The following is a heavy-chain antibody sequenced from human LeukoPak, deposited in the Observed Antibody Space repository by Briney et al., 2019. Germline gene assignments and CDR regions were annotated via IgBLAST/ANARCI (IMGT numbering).Heavy chain of an antibody. CDR3: AGLRGKSLYNWNDEAFDI. Sequence: ASVKVSCKASGYTFTSYYMHWVRQAPGQGLEWMGIINPSGGGTSYAQKFQGRVTMTRDTSTSTVYMELSSLRSEDTAVYYCAGLRGKSLYNWNDEAFDIWGQGTMVTVSS. J-gene: IGHJ3*02. D-gene: IGHD1-1*01. CDR2: INPSGGGT. CDR1: GYTFTSYY. V-gene: IGHV1-46*01.